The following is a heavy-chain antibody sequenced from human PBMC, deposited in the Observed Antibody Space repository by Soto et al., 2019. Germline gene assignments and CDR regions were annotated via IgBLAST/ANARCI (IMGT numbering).Heavy chain of an antibody. J-gene: IGHJ3*02. Sequence: QVQLVQSGAEVKKPGASVKVSCKASGYTFTSYGISWVRQAPGQGLEWMGWISGYNGNTNYAQKLQGRVTMTTDTXXSTAYMELRSLRSDDTAVYYCARIWIQLWPGAFDIWGQGTMVTVSS. CDR1: GYTFTSYG. V-gene: IGHV1-18*01. CDR3: ARIWIQLWPGAFDI. CDR2: ISGYNGNT. D-gene: IGHD5-18*01.